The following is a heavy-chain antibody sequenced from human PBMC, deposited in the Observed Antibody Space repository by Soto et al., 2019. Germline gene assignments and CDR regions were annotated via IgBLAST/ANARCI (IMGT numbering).Heavy chain of an antibody. CDR2: IYYSGRT. D-gene: IGHD5-12*01. CDR1: GGSIGRSDYY. J-gene: IGHJ5*02. V-gene: IGHV4-30-4*01. Sequence: QVRLQESGPGLVKPSQTLSLTCTVSGGSIGRSDYYWSWIRQPPGKGLEWIGYIYYSGRTYYNPSLKSLLTISVDTSKTQFSLKLTSGTAADTAVYYCAGSRIVASPSGWFAPLGQGTLVTVSS. CDR3: AGSRIVASPSGWFAP.